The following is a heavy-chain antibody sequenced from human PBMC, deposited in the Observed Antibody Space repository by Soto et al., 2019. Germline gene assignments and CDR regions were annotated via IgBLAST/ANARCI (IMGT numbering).Heavy chain of an antibody. V-gene: IGHV3-48*02. Sequence: EVQLVESGGGLVQPGGSRRLPCAASGLIFSNYGLNWVRQAPDKGLEWVSHIGTSATATLYADSVRGRFTISRDNAKNSLYLQMNSLSDEDTAVYYCTRDPDGDLDFDFWGQGTLVTVSS. CDR1: GLIFSNYG. D-gene: IGHD4-17*01. CDR2: IGTSATAT. J-gene: IGHJ4*02. CDR3: TRDPDGDLDFDF.